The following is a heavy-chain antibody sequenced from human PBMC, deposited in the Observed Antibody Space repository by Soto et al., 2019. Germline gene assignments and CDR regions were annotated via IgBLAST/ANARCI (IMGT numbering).Heavy chain of an antibody. Sequence: GGSLRLSCAASGFTFSTYGMTWVRQAPGKGLEWVSTISTGGHITYFADSVKGRFTISRDNSKNTLFLQMNSLRAEDTAVYYCAKLPETGDGYYYGMDVWGQGATVTVSS. CDR1: GFTFSTYG. V-gene: IGHV3-23*01. D-gene: IGHD7-27*01. CDR2: ISTGGHIT. CDR3: AKLPETGDGYYYGMDV. J-gene: IGHJ6*02.